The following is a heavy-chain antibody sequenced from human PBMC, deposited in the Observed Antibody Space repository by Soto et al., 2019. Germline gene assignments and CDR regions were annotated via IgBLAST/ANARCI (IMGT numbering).Heavy chain of an antibody. CDR3: TTVYYYDSSGPKDYFDY. Sequence: PGGSLRLSCAASGFTFSNAWMSWVRQAPGKGLEWVGRIKSKTDGGTTDYAVPVKGRFTISRDDSKNTLYLQMNSLKTEDTAVYYCTTVYYYDSSGPKDYFDYWGQGTLVTVSS. CDR1: GFTFSNAW. CDR2: IKSKTDGGTT. V-gene: IGHV3-15*01. J-gene: IGHJ4*02. D-gene: IGHD3-22*01.